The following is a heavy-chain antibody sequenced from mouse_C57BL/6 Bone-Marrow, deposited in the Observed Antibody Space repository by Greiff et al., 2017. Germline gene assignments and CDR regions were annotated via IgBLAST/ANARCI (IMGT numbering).Heavy chain of an antibody. D-gene: IGHD2-3*01. CDR1: GFNIKDDY. V-gene: IGHV14-4*01. CDR3: TGYFYYYAMDY. J-gene: IGHJ4*01. CDR2: IDPENGDT. Sequence: EVQLQQSGAELVRPGASVKLSCTASGFNIKDDYMHWVKQRPEQGLEWIGWIDPENGDTEYASKFQGKATITADTSSNTAYLQLSRLTSEDTAVYYCTGYFYYYAMDYWGQGTSVTVSS.